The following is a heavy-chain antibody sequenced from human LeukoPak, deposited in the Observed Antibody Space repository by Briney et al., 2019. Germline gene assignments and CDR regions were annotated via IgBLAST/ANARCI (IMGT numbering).Heavy chain of an antibody. D-gene: IGHD1-26*01. CDR3: ARRGGSGRAFDY. Sequence: SETLSLTCSVSGASISGGTYYWGWIRQPPGKGLEWIGSIYYTGSTYDNPSLKCRVTISVDTSKNQFSLKLSSVTAADTAVHYCARRGGSGRAFDYWGQGTLVTVSS. CDR2: IYYTGST. CDR1: GASISGGTYY. V-gene: IGHV4-39*01. J-gene: IGHJ4*02.